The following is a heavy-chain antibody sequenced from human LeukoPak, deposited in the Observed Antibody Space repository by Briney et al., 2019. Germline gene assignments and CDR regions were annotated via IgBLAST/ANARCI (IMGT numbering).Heavy chain of an antibody. D-gene: IGHD4-11*01. CDR1: GFTFSNYW. CDR2: INDDGSAT. V-gene: IGHV3-74*01. Sequence: GGSLRLSCAASGFTFSNYWMHWVRQVPGKGLVWVSRINDDGSATFYADSVKGRFTISRDNAKNSLYLQMNSLRAEDTAVYYCVRGVPKTSYYYYYMDVWGKGTTVTVSS. CDR3: VRGVPKTSYYYYYMDV. J-gene: IGHJ6*03.